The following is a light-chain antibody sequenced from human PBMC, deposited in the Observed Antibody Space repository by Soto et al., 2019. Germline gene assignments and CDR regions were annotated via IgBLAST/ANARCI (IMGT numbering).Light chain of an antibody. V-gene: IGKV4-1*01. CDR1: QSILYSSNNKNQ. Sequence: DIVMNQSPDSLAVSLGERATINCKSSQSILYSSNNKNQLAWYQQKPGQPPKLLMYWASTRQSGVPDRFSGSESGTDFTLNISSLQAEDVAVYYCQQYNSPPYTFGQGTKLEI. CDR3: QQYNSPPYT. CDR2: WAS. J-gene: IGKJ2*01.